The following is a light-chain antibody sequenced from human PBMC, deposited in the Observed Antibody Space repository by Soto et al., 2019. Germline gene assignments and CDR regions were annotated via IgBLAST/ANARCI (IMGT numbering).Light chain of an antibody. CDR3: QQSYSTLSIT. Sequence: DIQMTQSPSSLSASVGDRVTITCRSSQSITNYLNWYQKKPGKAPKLLIYAASSLQSGVPSRFSGSGSGTDFTLTISSLQPEDFATYYCQQSYSTLSITFGQGTRLEIK. CDR2: AAS. CDR1: QSITNY. J-gene: IGKJ5*01. V-gene: IGKV1-39*01.